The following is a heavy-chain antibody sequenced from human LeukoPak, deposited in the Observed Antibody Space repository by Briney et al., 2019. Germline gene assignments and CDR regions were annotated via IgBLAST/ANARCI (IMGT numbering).Heavy chain of an antibody. CDR3: AKSSGYSYGSIDY. D-gene: IGHD5-18*01. CDR1: GFTFSSYA. CDR2: ISGSGGST. J-gene: IGHJ4*02. V-gene: IGHV3-23*01. Sequence: SGGSLRLSCAASGFTFSSYAMSWVRQAPGKGLEWVSAISGSGGSTYYADSVKGRFTISRDNSKNTLYLQRNSLRAEGTAVYYCAKSSGYSYGSIDYWGQGTLVTVSS.